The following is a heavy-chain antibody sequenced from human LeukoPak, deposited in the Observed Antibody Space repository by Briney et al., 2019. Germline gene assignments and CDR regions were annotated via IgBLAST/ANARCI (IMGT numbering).Heavy chain of an antibody. CDR3: ARDHRYAFDT. Sequence: PGGSLRLSCAASGFTFSDYSMNWVRQAPGKGLEWISYVGISSGNTKYADSVKGRFTISGDSAKSSVFLQMNKLRVEDTAVYYCARDHRYAFDTGGQGTLVTVSS. D-gene: IGHD5-12*01. J-gene: IGHJ4*02. CDR1: GFTFSDYS. CDR2: VGISSGNT. V-gene: IGHV3-48*04.